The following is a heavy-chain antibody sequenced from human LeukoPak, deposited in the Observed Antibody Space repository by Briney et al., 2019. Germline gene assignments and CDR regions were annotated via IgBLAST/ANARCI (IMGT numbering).Heavy chain of an antibody. Sequence: SETLSLTCTVSGGSISSSSYYWGWIRQPPGKGLGWIGSIYYSGSTYYNPSLKSRVTISVDTSKNQFSLKLSSVTAADTAVYYRARAYSSSWYYFDYWGQGTLVTVSS. CDR3: ARAYSSSWYYFDY. D-gene: IGHD6-13*01. V-gene: IGHV4-39*01. CDR1: GGSISSSSYY. CDR2: IYYSGST. J-gene: IGHJ4*02.